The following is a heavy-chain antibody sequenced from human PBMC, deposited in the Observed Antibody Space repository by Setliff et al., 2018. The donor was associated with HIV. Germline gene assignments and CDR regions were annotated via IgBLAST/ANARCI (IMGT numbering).Heavy chain of an antibody. CDR3: AATPYAGNPYYFDY. V-gene: IGHV1-2*02. CDR2: INPNGGGT. D-gene: IGHD2-15*01. CDR1: GYTFAGYY. Sequence: ASVKVSCKASGYTFAGYYIHWVRQAPGQGLEWMGWINPNGGGTNYAQKFQGRVTMTRDTSISTAYMELRSLRSDDTAVYYCAATPYAGNPYYFDYWGQGTLVTVSS. J-gene: IGHJ4*02.